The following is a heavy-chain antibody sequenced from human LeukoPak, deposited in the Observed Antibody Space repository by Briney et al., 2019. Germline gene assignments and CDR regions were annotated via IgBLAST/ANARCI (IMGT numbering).Heavy chain of an antibody. V-gene: IGHV1-69*13. CDR2: IIPIFGTA. CDR1: GGTFSSYA. D-gene: IGHD5-12*01. CDR3: AGVPVGAGCLRFAAYPSVPFDY. Sequence: SVKVSCKASGGTFSSYAISWLRQAPGQGLEWMGGIIPIFGTANYAQKFQGRVTITADESTSTAYMELSSLRSEDTAVYYGAGVPVGAGCLRFAAYPSVPFDYWGQGTLVTVSS. J-gene: IGHJ4*02.